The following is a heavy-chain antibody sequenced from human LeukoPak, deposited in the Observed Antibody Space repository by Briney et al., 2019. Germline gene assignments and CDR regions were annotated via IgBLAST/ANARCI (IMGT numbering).Heavy chain of an antibody. J-gene: IGHJ4*02. D-gene: IGHD1-26*01. Sequence: SETLSLTCTVSGGSISSSYYWGWIRQPPGKGLEWIRSIYYSGSTYYNPSLKSRVTISVDTSKNQFSLKLSSVTAADTAVYYCARHFREVGATFDYWGQGTLVTVSS. CDR3: ARHFREVGATFDY. V-gene: IGHV4-39*01. CDR1: GGSISSSYY. CDR2: IYYSGST.